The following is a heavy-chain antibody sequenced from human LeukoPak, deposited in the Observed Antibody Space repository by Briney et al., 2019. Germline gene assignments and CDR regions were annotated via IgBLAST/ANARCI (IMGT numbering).Heavy chain of an antibody. D-gene: IGHD2-2*01. V-gene: IGHV1-2*02. CDR2: TIPKIDGT. J-gene: IGHJ6*02. CDR1: GYTSTVYF. CDR3: ARIYCSATRCYGRYYGMDL. Sequence: APVTASCRPSGYTSTVYFIHWVRPAPEQGLGWMGWTIPKIDGTHFTQTFEGTVTMTTDTSINTAYMELNRLNYGDRAMYYCARIYCSATRCYGRYYGMDLWGQGTTVTVSS.